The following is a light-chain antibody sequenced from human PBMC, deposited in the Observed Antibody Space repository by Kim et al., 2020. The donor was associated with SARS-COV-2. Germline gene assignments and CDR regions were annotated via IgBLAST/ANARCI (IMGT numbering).Light chain of an antibody. V-gene: IGLV8-61*01. CDR3: VLYMGSGFWV. CDR2: STN. CDR1: SGSVSTSYY. J-gene: IGLJ3*02. Sequence: QTVVTQEPSFSVSPGGTVTLTCGLSSGSVSTSYYPSWYQQTPGQAPRTLIYSTNTRSSGVPDRFSGSILGNKAALTITGAQADDESDYYCVLYMGSGFWVFGGGTQLTV.